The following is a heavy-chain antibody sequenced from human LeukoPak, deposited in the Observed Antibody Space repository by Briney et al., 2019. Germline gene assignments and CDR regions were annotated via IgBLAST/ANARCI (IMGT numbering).Heavy chain of an antibody. J-gene: IGHJ4*02. CDR2: ISSSSTYI. Sequence: GGSLRLSCAASGFTASTYYMNWVRQAPGKGLEWVSSISSSSTYIYYADSVKGRFTISRDNAKNSLYLQMNSLRAEDTAVYYCAREFSVLGNFDYWGQGTLVTVSS. CDR1: GFTASTYY. CDR3: AREFSVLGNFDY. V-gene: IGHV3-21*01. D-gene: IGHD3-10*02.